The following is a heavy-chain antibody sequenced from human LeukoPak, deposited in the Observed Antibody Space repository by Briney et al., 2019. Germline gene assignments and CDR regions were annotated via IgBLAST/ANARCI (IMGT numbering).Heavy chain of an antibody. CDR1: GYTFTSYD. V-gene: IGHV1-8*02. CDR2: MNPNSGNT. Sequence: ASVKVSCKASGYTFTSYDINWVRQATGQGLEWMGWMNPNSGNTGYAQKFQGRATMTRNTSISTAYMELSSLRSEDTAVYYCARDPAMVRGVAPDYWGQGTLVTVSS. J-gene: IGHJ4*02. CDR3: ARDPAMVRGVAPDY. D-gene: IGHD3-10*01.